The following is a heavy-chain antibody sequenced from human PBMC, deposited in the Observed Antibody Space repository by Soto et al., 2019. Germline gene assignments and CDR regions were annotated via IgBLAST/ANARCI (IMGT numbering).Heavy chain of an antibody. CDR1: GFAFSTYW. CDR2: MNPDGSQE. V-gene: IGHV3-7*03. Sequence: QPGGSLRLYCAASGFAFSTYWMSWVRQAPGQGLEWVATMNPDGSQEYYVDSVKGRFTVSRDNAKKSLYLQMNSLRDEDTAVYYCASGGWETPIWGQGTPVTVSS. D-gene: IGHD1-26*01. CDR3: ASGGWETPI. J-gene: IGHJ4*02.